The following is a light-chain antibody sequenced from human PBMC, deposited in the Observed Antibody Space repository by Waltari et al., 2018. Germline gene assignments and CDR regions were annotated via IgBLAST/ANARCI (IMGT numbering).Light chain of an antibody. V-gene: IGKV3-15*01. CDR2: GAS. J-gene: IGKJ4*01. CDR1: ERVATT. Sequence: EIVMTQSPATLSVSPGETATLSCRASERVATTLAWYQQKPGLAPRLLIYGASTRATGAPARFTGSGSGTEFTLTISSLQTEDFGVYFCQHYKIRPLTFGGGTKVEI. CDR3: QHYKIRPLT.